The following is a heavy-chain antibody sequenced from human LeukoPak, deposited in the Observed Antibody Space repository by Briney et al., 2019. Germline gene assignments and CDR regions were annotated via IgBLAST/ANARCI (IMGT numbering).Heavy chain of an antibody. V-gene: IGHV3-48*01. Sequence: GGSLKLSCAASGFTFSSYSMNWVRRAPGKGLEGVSYISGSGSAMYYADSVKGRFTISRDNAKNSLYLQMNSLRAEDTAVYYCARGTGSNYTLGYWGQGTLVTVSS. CDR1: GFTFSSYS. CDR3: ARGTGSNYTLGY. J-gene: IGHJ4*02. CDR2: ISGSGSAM. D-gene: IGHD4-11*01.